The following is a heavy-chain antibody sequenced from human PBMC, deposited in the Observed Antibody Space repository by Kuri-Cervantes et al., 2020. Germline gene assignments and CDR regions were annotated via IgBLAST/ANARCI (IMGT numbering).Heavy chain of an antibody. CDR2: ISWDGGST. CDR3: TKDIGCYYYYMDV. V-gene: IGHV3-43*01. Sequence: GESLKISCAASGFTFDDYTMHWVRQAPGKGLEWVSLISWDGGSTYYADSVKGRFTISRDNSKNSLYLQMNSLRTEDTALYYCTKDIGCYYYYMDVWGKGTTVTVSS. CDR1: GFTFDDYT. D-gene: IGHD6-19*01. J-gene: IGHJ6*03.